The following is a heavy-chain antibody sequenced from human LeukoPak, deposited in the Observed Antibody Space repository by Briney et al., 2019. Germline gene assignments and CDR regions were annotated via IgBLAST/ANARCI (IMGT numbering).Heavy chain of an antibody. Sequence: GASVKVSCKVSGYTLTELSMHWVRQAPGKGLEWMGGFDPEDGETIYAQKFQGRVTITRDTSASTAYMELSSLRSEDTAVYYCARVSVVVPAAIDWFDPWGQGTLVTVSS. D-gene: IGHD2-2*02. V-gene: IGHV1-24*01. CDR2: FDPEDGET. CDR3: ARVSVVVPAAIDWFDP. J-gene: IGHJ5*02. CDR1: GYTLTELS.